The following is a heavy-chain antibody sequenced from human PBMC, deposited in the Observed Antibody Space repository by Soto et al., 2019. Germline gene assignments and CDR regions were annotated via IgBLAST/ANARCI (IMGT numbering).Heavy chain of an antibody. Sequence: GGSLRLSCAASGFTFSSYAMGSVRQAPGKGLEWVSAISGSGGSTYYADSVKGRFTISRDNSKNTLYLQMNSLRAEDTAVYYCARRSSGWYFDYWGQGPLVTVSS. V-gene: IGHV3-23*01. CDR2: ISGSGGST. J-gene: IGHJ4*02. CDR1: GFTFSSYA. D-gene: IGHD6-19*01. CDR3: ARRSSGWYFDY.